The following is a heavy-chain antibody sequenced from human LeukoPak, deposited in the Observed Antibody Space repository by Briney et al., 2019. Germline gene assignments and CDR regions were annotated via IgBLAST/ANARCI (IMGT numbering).Heavy chain of an antibody. V-gene: IGHV1-2*02. D-gene: IGHD3-10*01. J-gene: IGHJ6*03. CDR3: AKGPYGSGSKYYYYYYMDV. CDR2: INPNSGGT. CDR1: GYTFTGYY. Sequence: EASVTVSCKASGYTFTGYYMHWVRQAPGQGLEWMGWINPNSGGTNYAQKFQGRVTMTRDTSISTAYMELSRLRSDDTAVYYCAKGPYGSGSKYYYYYYMDVWGKGTTVTVSS.